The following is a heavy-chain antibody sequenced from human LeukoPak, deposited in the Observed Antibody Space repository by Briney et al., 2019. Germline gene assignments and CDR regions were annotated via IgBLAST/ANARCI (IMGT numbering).Heavy chain of an antibody. J-gene: IGHJ5*02. V-gene: IGHV1-24*01. CDR1: GYTLTELS. D-gene: IGHD2-15*01. CDR3: ATTRGYCSGGSCYGGGWFDP. CDR2: FDPEDGET. Sequence: GASVKVSCKVSGYTLTELSMHWVRQAPGKGLEWMGGFDPEDGETIYAQKFQGRVTMTEDTSTDTAYMELSSLRSEDTAVYYCATTRGYCSGGSCYGGGWFDPWGQGTLVTVSS.